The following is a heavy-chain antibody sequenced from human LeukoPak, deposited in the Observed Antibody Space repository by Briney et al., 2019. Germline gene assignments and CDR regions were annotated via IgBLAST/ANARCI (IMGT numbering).Heavy chain of an antibody. CDR1: GFTFNSYA. Sequence: GGSLRLFCAASGFTFNSYAVQWVRQARGKGLEWVAVISYDGSNKYYADSVKGRFTISRDNSTNTLYLQMNSLRAEDTAVYYCAREGMVVATSCSSYFDYWGQGTLVTVSS. D-gene: IGHD2-15*01. V-gene: IGHV3-30*16. J-gene: IGHJ4*02. CDR3: AREGMVVATSCSSYFDY. CDR2: ISYDGSNK.